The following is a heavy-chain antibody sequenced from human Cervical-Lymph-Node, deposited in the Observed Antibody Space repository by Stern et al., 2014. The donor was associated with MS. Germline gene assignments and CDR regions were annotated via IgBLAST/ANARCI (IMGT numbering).Heavy chain of an antibody. J-gene: IGHJ4*02. CDR1: GFTFSSYG. V-gene: IGHV3-33*01. D-gene: IGHD4-17*01. CDR3: ARDEADGDYGGFDY. Sequence: VQLVESGGGVVQPGRSLRLSCAASGFTFSSYGMHWVRQAPGKGLEWVAVIWSDGSNKYYADSVKGRFTISRDNSKNTLYLQMNSLRAEDTAVYYCARDEADGDYGGFDYWGQGTLVTVSS. CDR2: IWSDGSNK.